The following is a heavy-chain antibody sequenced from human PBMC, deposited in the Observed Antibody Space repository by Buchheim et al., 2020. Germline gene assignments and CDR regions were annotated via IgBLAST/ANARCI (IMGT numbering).Heavy chain of an antibody. D-gene: IGHD1-1*01. J-gene: IGHJ4*02. CDR2: ISRGSDDI. CDR3: ARGEVEETRFLDS. V-gene: IGHV3-21*01. CDR1: GFSFSGYS. Sequence: EVQLVESGGGLVEPGGSLRLSCAASGFSFSGYSMNWVRQAPGEGLEWVSIISRGSDDIHYADSVKGHFTLSTDKAKKPLYIQMNSLRLEDTAVYYCARGEVEETRFLDSWGQGTL.